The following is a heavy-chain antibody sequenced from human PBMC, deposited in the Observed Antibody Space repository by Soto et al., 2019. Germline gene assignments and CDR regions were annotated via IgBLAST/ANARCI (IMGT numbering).Heavy chain of an antibody. CDR1: GGSISSGDYY. V-gene: IGHV4-30-4*01. J-gene: IGHJ4*02. Sequence: SESLSLTCTVSGGSISSGDYYWRWIRQPPGKGLEWIGYIYYSGSTYYNPSLKSRVTISVDTSKNQFSLKLSSVTAADTAVYYCARLTMVRGVITFDYWGQGTLVTVSS. CDR3: ARLTMVRGVITFDY. CDR2: IYYSGST. D-gene: IGHD3-10*01.